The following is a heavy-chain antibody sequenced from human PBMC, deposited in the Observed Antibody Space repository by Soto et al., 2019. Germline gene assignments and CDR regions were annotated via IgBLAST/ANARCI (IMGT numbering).Heavy chain of an antibody. D-gene: IGHD4-17*01. V-gene: IGHV3-30-3*01. CDR1: GLTFSNYA. Sequence: QVHLVESGGGVVQPGRSLRLSCAASGLTFSNYAMHWVREAPGKGLEWVAFISYDGTNRCYPDSVKGRFTISRDNSKNTLYLQMNSLKTEDTAVYYCERESSSTVTTGGGGSAKDYWGQGTLVTVSS. CDR2: ISYDGTNR. CDR3: ERESSSTVTTGGGGSAKDY. J-gene: IGHJ4*02.